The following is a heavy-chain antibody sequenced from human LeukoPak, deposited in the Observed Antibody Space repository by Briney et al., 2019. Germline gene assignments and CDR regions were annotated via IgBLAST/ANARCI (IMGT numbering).Heavy chain of an antibody. Sequence: GGSLRLSCVASAFTFSSYSMNWVRQAPGKGLEWVSAISGSGGSTYYADSVKGRFTISRDNSKNTLYLQMNSLRAEDTAVYYCASRNSLFIWGQGTLVTVSS. CDR2: ISGSGGST. V-gene: IGHV3-23*01. CDR3: ASRNSLFI. D-gene: IGHD4-23*01. CDR1: AFTFSSYS. J-gene: IGHJ4*02.